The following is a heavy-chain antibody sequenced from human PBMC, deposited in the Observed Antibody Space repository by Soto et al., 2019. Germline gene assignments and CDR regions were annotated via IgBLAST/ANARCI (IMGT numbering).Heavy chain of an antibody. V-gene: IGHV1-3*01. CDR3: ARAWRLDNWFDP. D-gene: IGHD6-19*01. CDR1: GYTFTHNA. CDR2: INVGIGET. J-gene: IGHJ5*02. Sequence: GASVKVSCKASGYTFTHNAMHWVRQAPGQRPEWVGWINVGIGETKYAQKFQGRVTITRDTSTSTAYMELRSLRSDDTAVYYCARAWRLDNWFDPWGQGTLVTVHS.